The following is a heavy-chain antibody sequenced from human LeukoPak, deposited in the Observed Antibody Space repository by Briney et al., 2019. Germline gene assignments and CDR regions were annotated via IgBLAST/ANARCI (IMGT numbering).Heavy chain of an antibody. CDR1: GGSISSYY. Sequence: SETLSLTCTVSGGSISSYYWSWIRQPPGKGLEWIGYIYYSGSTNYNPSLKSRVTISVDTSKNQFSLKLSSVTAADTAVYYCAGQHMGSAEVSAFDIWGQGTMVTVSS. J-gene: IGHJ3*02. D-gene: IGHD2-21*01. CDR3: AGQHMGSAEVSAFDI. CDR2: IYYSGST. V-gene: IGHV4-59*01.